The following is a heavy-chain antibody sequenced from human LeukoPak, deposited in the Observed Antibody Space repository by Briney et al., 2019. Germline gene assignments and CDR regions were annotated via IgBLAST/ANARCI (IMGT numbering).Heavy chain of an antibody. CDR3: ARDLLGSSWYAGFDY. Sequence: LPGRSLRLSCAASGFTFSSYSMTWVRQAPGKGLEWVSYISSSSSTIYYADSVKGRFTISRDNAKNSLYLQMNSLRAEDTAVYYCARDLLGSSWYAGFDYWGQGTLVTVSS. CDR1: GFTFSSYS. D-gene: IGHD6-13*01. V-gene: IGHV3-48*01. J-gene: IGHJ4*02. CDR2: ISSSSSTI.